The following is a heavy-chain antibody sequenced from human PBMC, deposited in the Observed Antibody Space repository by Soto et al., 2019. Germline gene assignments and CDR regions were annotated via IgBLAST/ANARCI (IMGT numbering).Heavy chain of an antibody. J-gene: IGHJ2*01. CDR1: GGSISSYY. V-gene: IGHV4-59*01. CDR2: IYYSGSP. Sequence: SETLSLTCSVFGGSISSYYWSWIRQPPGQGLDWIGYIYYSGSPNYSPSLHSPVTIPEDTAKNQFSLTLSSVTAADTAIYYCAGGRDDYDGWYFDLCGRGTLVTVSS. D-gene: IGHD4-17*01. CDR3: AGGRDDYDGWYFDL.